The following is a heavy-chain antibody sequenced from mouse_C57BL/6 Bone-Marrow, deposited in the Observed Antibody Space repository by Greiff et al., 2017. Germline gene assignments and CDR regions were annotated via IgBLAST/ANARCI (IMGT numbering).Heavy chain of an antibody. Sequence: QVQLQQSGPELVKPGASVKISCKASGYAFSSSWMNWVKQRPGKGLEWIGRIYPGDGDTNYNGKFKGKATLTADKSSSTAYMQLSSLTSEGSAVYFCARSFYYGNYWGQGTTLTVSS. V-gene: IGHV1-82*01. J-gene: IGHJ2*01. CDR2: IYPGDGDT. D-gene: IGHD2-1*01. CDR3: ARSFYYGNY. CDR1: GYAFSSSW.